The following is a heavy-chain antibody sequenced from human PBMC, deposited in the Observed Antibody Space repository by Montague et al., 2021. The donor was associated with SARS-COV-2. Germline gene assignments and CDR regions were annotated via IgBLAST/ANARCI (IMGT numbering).Heavy chain of an antibody. CDR3: ARGYQLRFLEWSSRQSTFDY. CDR1: GGSFSGYY. CDR2: INHSGST. Sequence: SETLSLTCAVYGGSFSGYYWSWIRQPPGKGLEWIGEINHSGSTNYNPSLKSRVTISVDTSKNQFSLKLSSVTAADTAVYYCARGYQLRFLEWSSRQSTFDYWGQGTLATVSS. V-gene: IGHV4-34*01. J-gene: IGHJ4*02. D-gene: IGHD3-3*01.